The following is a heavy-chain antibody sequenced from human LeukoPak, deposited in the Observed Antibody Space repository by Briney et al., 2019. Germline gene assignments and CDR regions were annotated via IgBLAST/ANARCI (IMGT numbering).Heavy chain of an antibody. V-gene: IGHV1-46*01. J-gene: IGHJ5*02. CDR1: GYTLTSYY. D-gene: IGHD2-21*02. CDR2: INPSGGST. Sequence: ASVKVSCKASGYTLTSYYMHWVRQAPGQGLEWMGRINPSGGSTSYAQKFQGRVTMTRDTSASTVYMELSSLRSEDTAVYYCARSGVYCGGDCYSGFDPWGQGTLVTVSS. CDR3: ARSGVYCGGDCYSGFDP.